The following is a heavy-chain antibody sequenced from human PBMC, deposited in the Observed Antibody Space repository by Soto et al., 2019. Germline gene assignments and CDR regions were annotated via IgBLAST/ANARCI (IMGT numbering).Heavy chain of an antibody. CDR3: AREWSTSGELDS. CDR2: ISYDGSIK. D-gene: IGHD3-16*01. V-gene: IGHV3-30-3*01. CDR1: GFTFSSHS. J-gene: IGHJ4*02. Sequence: QVQLVESGGGVVQPGRSLRLSCAASGFTFSSHSIQWVRQAPGKGLEWVAVISYDGSIKYYADSVKGRFTISRDNSKNTAYLQMNSLRAEDTDVFDGAREWSTSGELDSWGQGTLVIV.